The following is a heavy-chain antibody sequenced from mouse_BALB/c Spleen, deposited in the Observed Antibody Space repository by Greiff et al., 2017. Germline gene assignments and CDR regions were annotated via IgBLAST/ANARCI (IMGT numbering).Heavy chain of an antibody. V-gene: IGHV1S137*01. CDR1: GYTFTDYA. CDR3: ARRGNYDYHAMDY. CDR2: ISTYYGDA. J-gene: IGHJ4*01. Sequence: QVQLQQSGAELVRPGVSVKISCKGSGYTFTDYAMHWVKQSHAKSLEWIGVISTYYGDASYNQKFKGKATMTVDKSSSTAYMELARLTSEDSAIYYCARRGNYDYHAMDYWGQGTSVTVSS. D-gene: IGHD1-1*02.